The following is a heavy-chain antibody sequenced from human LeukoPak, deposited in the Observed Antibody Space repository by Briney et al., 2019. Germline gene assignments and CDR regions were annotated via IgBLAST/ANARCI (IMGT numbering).Heavy chain of an antibody. J-gene: IGHJ4*02. D-gene: IGHD7-27*01. Sequence: PGGSLRLSCEVSGLGFSSYAMSWVCQAPGKGPEWVSVIRESGGSTAYADSVTGRFTISRDNSKKTLYLQMDSLRAEDTAVYYCATDDWGPGQFWGQGTLVTVSS. V-gene: IGHV3-23*01. CDR2: IRESGGST. CDR1: GLGFSSYA. CDR3: ATDDWGPGQF.